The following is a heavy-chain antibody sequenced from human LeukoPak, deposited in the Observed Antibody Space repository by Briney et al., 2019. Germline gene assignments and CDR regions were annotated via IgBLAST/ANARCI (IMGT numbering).Heavy chain of an antibody. Sequence: PSETLSLTCTVSGGSISSSSYYWGWIRQPPGKGLEWIGSIYYSGSTYYNPSLKSRVTISVDTSKNQFSLKLSSVTAADTAVYYCARLSSGIAALVDHWGQGTLVTVSS. D-gene: IGHD6-13*01. J-gene: IGHJ5*02. CDR1: GGSISSSSYY. CDR2: IYYSGST. V-gene: IGHV4-39*01. CDR3: ARLSSGIAALVDH.